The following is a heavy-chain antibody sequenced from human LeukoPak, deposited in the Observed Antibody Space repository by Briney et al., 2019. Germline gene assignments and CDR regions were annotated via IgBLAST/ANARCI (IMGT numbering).Heavy chain of an antibody. J-gene: IGHJ4*02. CDR2: INHSGST. V-gene: IGHV4-34*01. D-gene: IGHD3-10*01. CDR1: GGSFSGYY. CDR3: ARHDRWFGVVDY. Sequence: SETLSLTCAVYGGSFSGYYWSWIRQPPGKGLEWIGEINHSGSTNYNPPLKSRVTISVDTSKNQFSLKLSSVTAADTAVYYCARHDRWFGVVDYWGQGTLVTVSS.